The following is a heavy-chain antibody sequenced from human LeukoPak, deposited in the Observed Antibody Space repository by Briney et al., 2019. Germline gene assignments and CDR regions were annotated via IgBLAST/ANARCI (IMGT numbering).Heavy chain of an antibody. V-gene: IGHV4-34*01. CDR1: GGSFSGYY. CDR2: INHSGST. D-gene: IGHD2-2*01. Sequence: SETLSLTCAVYGGSFSGYYWSWIRQPPGKGLEWIGEINHSGSTNYNPSLKSRVTISVDTSKNQFSLKLSSVTAADTAVYYCARDLRTCMDVWGQGTTVTVSS. CDR3: ARDLRTCMDV. J-gene: IGHJ6*02.